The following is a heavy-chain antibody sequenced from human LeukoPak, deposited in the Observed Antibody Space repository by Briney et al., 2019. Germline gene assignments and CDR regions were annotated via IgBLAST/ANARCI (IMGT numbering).Heavy chain of an antibody. D-gene: IGHD3-22*01. V-gene: IGHV3-23*01. CDR2: ISGSGGST. CDR3: ASRNYYDSSGYYYYYFDY. CDR1: GFTFSSYA. Sequence: LPGGSLRLSCAASGFTFSSYAMSWVRQAPGKGLEWVSAISGSGGSTYYADSVKGRFTISRDNSKNTLYLQMNSLRAEDTAVYYCASRNYYDSSGYYYYYFDYWGQGILVTVSS. J-gene: IGHJ4*02.